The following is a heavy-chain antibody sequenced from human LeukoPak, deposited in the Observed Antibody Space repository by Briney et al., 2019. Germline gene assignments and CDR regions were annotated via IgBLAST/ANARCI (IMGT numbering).Heavy chain of an antibody. D-gene: IGHD5-12*01. V-gene: IGHV3-64*04. J-gene: IGHJ4*02. Sequence: GGSLRLSCAASGFTFSSYEFNWVRQAPGKGLEYVSAINSNGGNTYYADSVKGRFTISRDNSKNTLFLQMNSLRAEDTAVYYCARDRGSGYDPGYFDYWGQGTLVTVSS. CDR3: ARDRGSGYDPGYFDY. CDR2: INSNGGNT. CDR1: GFTFSSYE.